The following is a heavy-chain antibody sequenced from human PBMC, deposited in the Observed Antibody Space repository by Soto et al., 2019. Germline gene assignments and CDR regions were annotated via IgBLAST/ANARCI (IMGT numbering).Heavy chain of an antibody. CDR3: AREMGWNYDFRRFDP. CDR2: IYHSGST. CDR1: GGSISSGGYS. V-gene: IGHV4-30-2*05. J-gene: IGHJ5*02. Sequence: SETLSLTCAVSGGSISSGGYSWSWIRQPPGKGLEWIGYIYHSGSTYYNPSLKSRVTISVDTSKNQFSLKLSSVTAADTAVYYCAREMGWNYDFRRFDPWGQGTLVTVSS. D-gene: IGHD1-7*01.